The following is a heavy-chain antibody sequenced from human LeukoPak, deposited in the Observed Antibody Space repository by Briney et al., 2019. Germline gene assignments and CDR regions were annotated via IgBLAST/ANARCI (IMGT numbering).Heavy chain of an antibody. D-gene: IGHD7-27*01. CDR1: GYTFVDYY. Sequence: ASVKVSCKASGYTFVDYYTHWVRQAPGQGLEWMGWINPDSGGINYAQKFQGRVTMTRDTSVSAGYMELSRLRSDDTAVYYCAKATPGEGRYYYYGMDVWGQGTTVTVSS. CDR3: AKATPGEGRYYYYGMDV. CDR2: INPDSGGI. J-gene: IGHJ6*02. V-gene: IGHV1-2*02.